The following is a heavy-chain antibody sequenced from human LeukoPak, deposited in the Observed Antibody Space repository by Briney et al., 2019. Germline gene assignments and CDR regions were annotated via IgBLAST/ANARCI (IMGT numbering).Heavy chain of an antibody. Sequence: SVKVSCKASGGTFSSYAISWVRQAPGQGLERLGGIIPIFGTANYAQKFQGRVTITTDESTSTAYMELSSLRSEDTAVYYCARDGWNPFTVTTGYFDYWGQGTLVTVSS. D-gene: IGHD4-17*01. V-gene: IGHV1-69*05. CDR1: GGTFSSYA. J-gene: IGHJ4*02. CDR2: IIPIFGTA. CDR3: ARDGWNPFTVTTGYFDY.